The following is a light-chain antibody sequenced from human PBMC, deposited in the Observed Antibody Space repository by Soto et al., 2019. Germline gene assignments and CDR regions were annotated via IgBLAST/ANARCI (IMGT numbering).Light chain of an antibody. J-gene: IGKJ4*01. V-gene: IGKV1-39*01. CDR2: ATS. Sequence: DIQMTQSPSSLSASLGDRVTITCRASQNIDNYLNWYQHKPGKAPKLLIYATSTLQSGVPSRFSGSGSGTEFTLTISSLQPEDFATYVCQESYTGPAVSFGGGTKVEIK. CDR3: QESYTGPAVS. CDR1: QNIDNY.